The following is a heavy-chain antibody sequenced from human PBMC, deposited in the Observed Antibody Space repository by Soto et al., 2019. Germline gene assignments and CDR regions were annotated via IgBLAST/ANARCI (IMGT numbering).Heavy chain of an antibody. J-gene: IGHJ6*02. CDR3: ARVRIVVVPAATYGMDV. V-gene: IGHV4-31*03. CDR1: GGSISSGGYY. CDR2: IYYSGST. D-gene: IGHD2-2*01. Sequence: QVQLQESGPGLVKPSQTLSLTCTVSGGSISSGGYYWSWIRQHPGKGLEWIGYIYYSGSTYYNPSLKSRVTISVDTSKNQFSLKLSSVTAADTAVYYCARVRIVVVPAATYGMDVWGQGTTVTVSS.